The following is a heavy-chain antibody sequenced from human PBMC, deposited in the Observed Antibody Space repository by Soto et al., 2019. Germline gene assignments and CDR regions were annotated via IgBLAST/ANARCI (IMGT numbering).Heavy chain of an antibody. Sequence: PGESLKISCKGSGYSFTSYWICWVRQMPGKGLEWMGIIYPGDSDTRYSPSFQGQVTISADKSTSTAYLQWSSLKASDTAMYYCARLGYDFWSGYYPDYYYYGMDVWGQGTTVTVSS. CDR3: ARLGYDFWSGYYPDYYYYGMDV. CDR2: IYPGDSDT. CDR1: GYSFTSYW. J-gene: IGHJ6*02. V-gene: IGHV5-51*01. D-gene: IGHD3-3*01.